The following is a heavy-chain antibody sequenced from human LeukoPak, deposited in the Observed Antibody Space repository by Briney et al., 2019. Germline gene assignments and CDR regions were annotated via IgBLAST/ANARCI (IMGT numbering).Heavy chain of an antibody. Sequence: GSLRLSCAASGFTFSSHAMSWVRQPPGKGLEWIGEINHSGSTNYNPSLKSRVTISVDTSKNQFSLKLSSVTAADTAVYYCARVGYSYGWSFDYWGQGTLVIVSS. CDR3: ARVGYSYGWSFDY. V-gene: IGHV4-34*01. CDR1: GFTFSSHA. D-gene: IGHD5-18*01. CDR2: INHSGST. J-gene: IGHJ4*02.